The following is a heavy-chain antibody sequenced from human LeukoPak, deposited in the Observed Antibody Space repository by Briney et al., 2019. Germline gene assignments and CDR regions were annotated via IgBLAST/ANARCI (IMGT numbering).Heavy chain of an antibody. D-gene: IGHD6-19*01. V-gene: IGHV4-4*07. CDR3: ARKTGYSSGWYEDAFDI. J-gene: IGHJ3*02. CDR2: IYTSGST. CDR1: GGSISSYY. Sequence: SETLSLTCTVSGGSISSYYWSWIRQPAGKGLEWIGRIYTSGSTNYNPSLKSRVTMSVDTSKNQFSLKLSSVTAADTAVYYCARKTGYSSGWYEDAFDIWGQGTMVTVSS.